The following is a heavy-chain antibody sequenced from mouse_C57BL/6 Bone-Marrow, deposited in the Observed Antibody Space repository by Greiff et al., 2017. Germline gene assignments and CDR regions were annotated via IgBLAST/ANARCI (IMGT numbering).Heavy chain of an antibody. J-gene: IGHJ2*01. CDR1: GYAFTNYL. CDR2: IYPGSGGP. CDR3: VSWDCDSCSHFDY. Sequence: VQLQQSGAELVRPGTSVKVSCKASGYAFTNYLIEWVQQRPGPGLEWIGVIYPGSGGPNYTAKFKGKATLTADQSSSTATMQLRSLTSEYSAVYCYVSWDCDSCSHFDYWGQGTTLTVSS. V-gene: IGHV1-54*01. D-gene: IGHD2-12*01.